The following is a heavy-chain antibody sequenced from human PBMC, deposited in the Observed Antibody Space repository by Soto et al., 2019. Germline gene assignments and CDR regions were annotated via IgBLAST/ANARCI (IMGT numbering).Heavy chain of an antibody. Sequence: EVQLVESGGGLVQPGRSLRLSCAASGFTFDDYAMHWVRQAPGKGLEWVSGISWNSGSIGYADSVKGRFTISGDNAKNSLYLQMNSLRAEDTALYYCAKDRVTTFYYYYMDVWGKGTTVTVSS. CDR2: ISWNSGSI. V-gene: IGHV3-9*01. CDR1: GFTFDDYA. D-gene: IGHD4-4*01. CDR3: AKDRVTTFYYYYMDV. J-gene: IGHJ6*03.